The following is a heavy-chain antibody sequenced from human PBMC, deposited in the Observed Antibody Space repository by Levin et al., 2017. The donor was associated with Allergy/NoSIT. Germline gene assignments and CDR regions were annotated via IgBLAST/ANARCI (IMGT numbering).Heavy chain of an antibody. CDR2: ISSSGDNT. D-gene: IGHD6-19*01. Sequence: ETLSLTCAGSGFTLSTYALTWVRQAPGKGLEWVSTISSSGDNTDYADSVKGRFAISRDNSDNTLYLVMNSLRDDDTAVYYCASDITVLSWGSGPRGGYFLHWGQGTLVTVSS. CDR1: GFTLSTYA. CDR3: ASDITVLSWGSGPRGGYFLH. V-gene: IGHV3-23*01. J-gene: IGHJ1*01.